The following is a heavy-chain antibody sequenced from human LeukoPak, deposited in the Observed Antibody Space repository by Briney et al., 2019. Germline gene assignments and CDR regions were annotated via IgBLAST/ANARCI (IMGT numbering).Heavy chain of an antibody. CDR2: ISAYNGNT. CDR1: GYTFTSYG. Sequence: ASVKVSCKASGYTFTSYGISWVRQAPGQGLEWMGWISAYNGNTNYAQKLRGRVTMTTDISTSTAYMELRSLRSDDTAVYYCARDSSEWELGSGSYWGQGTLVTVSS. CDR3: ARDSSEWELGSGSY. V-gene: IGHV1-18*01. D-gene: IGHD1-26*01. J-gene: IGHJ4*02.